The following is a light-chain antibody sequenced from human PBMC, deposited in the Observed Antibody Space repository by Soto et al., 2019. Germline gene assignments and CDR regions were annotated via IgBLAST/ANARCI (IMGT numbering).Light chain of an antibody. V-gene: IGKV3-15*01. Sequence: EMVMTQSPATLSVSPVERATLSCRASQSVSSNLAWYQQKPGQAPRLLIYGASTRATGVPARFSGSGSGTDFTLTISSLQSEDFAVYHCQHYNSWPRTFGQGTKVESK. CDR1: QSVSSN. J-gene: IGKJ1*01. CDR2: GAS. CDR3: QHYNSWPRT.